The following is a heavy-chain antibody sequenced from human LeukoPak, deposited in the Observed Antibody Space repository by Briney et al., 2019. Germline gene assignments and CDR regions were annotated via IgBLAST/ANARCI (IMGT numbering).Heavy chain of an antibody. CDR3: ARAPPEGHPWEAQFDY. J-gene: IGHJ4*02. V-gene: IGHV3-53*01. CDR1: GFTFSSYG. D-gene: IGHD1-26*01. Sequence: PGGSLRLSCAASGFTFSSYGMHWVRQAPGKGLEWVSVIYSGGSTYYADSVKGRFTISRDNSKNTLYLQMNSLRAEDTAVYYCARAPPEGHPWEAQFDYWGQGTLVTVSS. CDR2: IYSGGST.